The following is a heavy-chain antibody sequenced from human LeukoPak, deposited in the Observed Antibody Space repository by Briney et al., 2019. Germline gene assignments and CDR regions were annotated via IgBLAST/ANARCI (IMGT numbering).Heavy chain of an antibody. J-gene: IGHJ5*02. CDR3: ASLGVLWFGGFNWFDP. CDR1: GGSISSYY. Sequence: SETLSLTCTVSGGSISSYYWGWIRQPPGKGLEWIGSIYYSGSTYYNPSLKSRVTISVDTSKNQFSLKLSSVTAADTAVYYCASLGVLWFGGFNWFDPWGQGTLVTVSS. V-gene: IGHV4-39*01. D-gene: IGHD3-10*01. CDR2: IYYSGST.